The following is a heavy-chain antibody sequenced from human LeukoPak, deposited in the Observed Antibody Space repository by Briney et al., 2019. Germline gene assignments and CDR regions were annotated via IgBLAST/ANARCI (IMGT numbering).Heavy chain of an antibody. D-gene: IGHD5-24*01. CDR1: GFTFSSHS. Sequence: GGSLRLSCAGSGFTFSSHSMNWVRQAPGKGLEWVSSISTSSSYIYYADSVKGRFTISRDNAKNSLYLQMNSLRAEDTAVYYCARPRGNIEMARIPFDYWGQRTLVTVSS. CDR2: ISTSSSYI. J-gene: IGHJ4*02. CDR3: ARPRGNIEMARIPFDY. V-gene: IGHV3-21*01.